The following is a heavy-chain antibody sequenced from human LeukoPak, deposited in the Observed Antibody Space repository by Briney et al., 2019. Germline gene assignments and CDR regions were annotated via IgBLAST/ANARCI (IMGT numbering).Heavy chain of an antibody. CDR1: GGSISSSSYY. Sequence: PSGTLSLTCAVSGGSISSSSYYWGWIRQPPGKGLEWIGSIYYSGSTYYNPSLKSRVTISVDTSKNQFSLKLSSVTAADTAVYYCARDPRDSIGTFDIWGQGTMVTVSS. J-gene: IGHJ3*02. CDR2: IYYSGST. V-gene: IGHV4-39*07. D-gene: IGHD2-21*01. CDR3: ARDPRDSIGTFDI.